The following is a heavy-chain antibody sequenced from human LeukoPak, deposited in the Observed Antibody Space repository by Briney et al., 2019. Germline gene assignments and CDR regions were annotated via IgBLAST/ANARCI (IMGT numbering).Heavy chain of an antibody. V-gene: IGHV4-59*11. J-gene: IGHJ3*02. CDR3: ARFPQGYCANGVCHRDAFDI. CDR2: IYYSEST. Sequence: PSETLSLTCTVSGGSINSHYWNWIRQPAGKGLEWIGYIYYSESTNYNPSLKSRVTISVGTSRNQFSLKLSSVTAADTAVYYCARFPQGYCANGVCHRDAFDIWGQGTMVTVSS. CDR1: GGSINSHY. D-gene: IGHD2-8*01.